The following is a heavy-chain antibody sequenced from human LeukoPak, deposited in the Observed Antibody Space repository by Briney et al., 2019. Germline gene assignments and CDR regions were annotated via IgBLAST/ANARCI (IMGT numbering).Heavy chain of an antibody. Sequence: PSETLSLTCAVYGGSFSRYYWSWIRQSPGKGLEWIAEIDHRGDTNYNPSVKSRVTISVDTSKNQFSLKVRSLSAADTAVYYCARGATISETGYFDFWGQGTPVTVST. CDR2: IDHRGDT. CDR1: GGSFSRYY. CDR3: ARGATISETGYFDF. J-gene: IGHJ4*03. V-gene: IGHV4-34*01. D-gene: IGHD5-24*01.